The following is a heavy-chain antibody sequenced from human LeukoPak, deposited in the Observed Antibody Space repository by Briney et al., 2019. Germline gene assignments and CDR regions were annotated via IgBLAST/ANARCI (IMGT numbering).Heavy chain of an antibody. CDR1: GFMFSSNW. Sequence: GGSLRLSCAASGFMFSSNWMNWVRQAPGKGLEWVSAISKSGTYIKYADSVKGRFTVSRDNAKNSLFLQMNSLRVEDTAVYYCAREVVVVEPAANTIDYWGQGTRVTVSS. D-gene: IGHD2-2*01. CDR2: ISKSGTYI. V-gene: IGHV3-21*01. CDR3: AREVVVVEPAANTIDY. J-gene: IGHJ4*02.